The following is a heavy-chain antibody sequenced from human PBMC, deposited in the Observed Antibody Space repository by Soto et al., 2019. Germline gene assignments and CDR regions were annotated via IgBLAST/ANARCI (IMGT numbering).Heavy chain of an antibody. CDR1: GYTFTSYG. CDR3: ARVDIVVVVAAD. V-gene: IGHV1-18*01. J-gene: IGHJ4*02. CDR2: ISAYNGNT. D-gene: IGHD2-15*01. Sequence: ASVKVSCKASGYTFTSYGISWVRQAPGQGLEWMGWISAYNGNTNYAQKLQGRVTMTTDTSTSTAYMELRSLRSDDTAAYYRARVDIVVVVAADWGQGTLVTVSS.